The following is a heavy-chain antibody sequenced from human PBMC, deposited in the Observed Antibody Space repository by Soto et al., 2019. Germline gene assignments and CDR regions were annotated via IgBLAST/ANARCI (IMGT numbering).Heavy chain of an antibody. Sequence: QVQLQQWGAGLLKPSETLSLTCAVYGGSFSGYYWSWIRQLPGKGLEWIGEINHSGSTNYNPSLKSRVTISVDTSKNQFSLKLSSVTAADTAVYYCARLSSTSLDAFDIWGQGTMVTVSS. CDR1: GGSFSGYY. D-gene: IGHD2-2*01. V-gene: IGHV4-34*01. J-gene: IGHJ3*02. CDR3: ARLSSTSLDAFDI. CDR2: INHSGST.